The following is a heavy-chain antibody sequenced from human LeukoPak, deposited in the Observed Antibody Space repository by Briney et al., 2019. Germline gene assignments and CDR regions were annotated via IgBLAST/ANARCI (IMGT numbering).Heavy chain of an antibody. CDR2: ISGSGGST. CDR1: GFTFSSYA. D-gene: IGHD6-19*01. V-gene: IGHV3-23*01. CDR3: AREADSSGWYSDY. J-gene: IGHJ4*02. Sequence: GGSLRLFCAASGFTFSSYAMSWVRQAPGKGLEWVSSISGSGGSTYNADSVKGRFTISRDNSKNTLYLQMNSLRAEDTALYYCAREADSSGWYSDYWGSGTLVTVSS.